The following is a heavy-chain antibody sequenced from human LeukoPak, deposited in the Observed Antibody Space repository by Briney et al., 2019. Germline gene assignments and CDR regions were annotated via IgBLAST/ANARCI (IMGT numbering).Heavy chain of an antibody. CDR3: ARGLYSSGWYEGSFDY. CDR1: GFTFSSYW. CDR2: IKQDGSEK. J-gene: IGHJ4*02. V-gene: IGHV3-7*01. D-gene: IGHD6-19*01. Sequence: GSLRLSCAASGFTFSSYWMSWVRQAPGKGLEWVANIKQDGSEKYYVDSVKGRFTISRDNAKNSLYLQMNSLRAEDTAVYYCARGLYSSGWYEGSFDYWGQGTLVTVSS.